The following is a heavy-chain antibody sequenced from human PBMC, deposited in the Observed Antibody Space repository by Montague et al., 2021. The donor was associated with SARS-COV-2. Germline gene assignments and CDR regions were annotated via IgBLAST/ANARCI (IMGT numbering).Heavy chain of an antibody. CDR2: IYYNGYT. D-gene: IGHD3-22*01. CDR3: ARGGATYYYDTRGYVYAFDT. CDR1: GDSISTYY. Sequence: SETLSLTCTVSGDSISTYYWSWIRQPPGKGLEWIGYIYYNGYTNYNPSLKSRVTISVDTSKNQFSLRLSSVTAADTAVHFCARGGATYYYDTRGYVYAFDTWGQGTMVTVSS. J-gene: IGHJ3*02. V-gene: IGHV4-59*01.